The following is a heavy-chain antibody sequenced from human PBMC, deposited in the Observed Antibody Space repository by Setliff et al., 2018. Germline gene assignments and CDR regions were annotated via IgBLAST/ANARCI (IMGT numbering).Heavy chain of an antibody. CDR3: ARDGGGYCATTSCFHFDY. V-gene: IGHV1-46*01. CDR2: INSSGGSA. Sequence: ASVKVSCKASGYVFINFYMYWVRQAPGQGLEWMGIINSSGGSASYAPQFQGRLTLTIDTSTDTVFMELRNLRPDDTAIYYCARDGGGYCATTSCFHFDYWGQGTQVTVSS. J-gene: IGHJ4*02. D-gene: IGHD2-15*01. CDR1: GYVFINFY.